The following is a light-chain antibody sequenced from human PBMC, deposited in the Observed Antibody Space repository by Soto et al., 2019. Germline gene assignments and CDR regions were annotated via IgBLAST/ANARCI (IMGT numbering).Light chain of an antibody. CDR1: SSDVGGYNY. V-gene: IGLV2-14*01. J-gene: IGLJ2*01. CDR2: EVS. Sequence: QSALTQPASVSGSPGQSITISCTGTSSDVGGYNYVSWYQRHPDKAPKLMIYEVSNRPSGVSNRFSGSKSGNTASLTISGLQADDEADYYCSSYTSSSTVIFGGGTKLTVL. CDR3: SSYTSSSTVI.